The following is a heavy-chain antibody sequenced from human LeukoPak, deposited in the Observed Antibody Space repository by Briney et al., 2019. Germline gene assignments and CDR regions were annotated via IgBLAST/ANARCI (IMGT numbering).Heavy chain of an antibody. CDR2: ISYDGSNK. D-gene: IGHD2-21*02. J-gene: IGHJ4*02. Sequence: SGGSLRLSCAASGFTFSSYAMHWVRQAPGKGLEWVAVISYDGSNKYYADSVKGRFTISRDNSKNTLYLQMNSLRAEDTAVYYCASPAIVVVTARFDYWGQGTLVTVSS. V-gene: IGHV3-30-3*01. CDR3: ASPAIVVVTARFDY. CDR1: GFTFSSYA.